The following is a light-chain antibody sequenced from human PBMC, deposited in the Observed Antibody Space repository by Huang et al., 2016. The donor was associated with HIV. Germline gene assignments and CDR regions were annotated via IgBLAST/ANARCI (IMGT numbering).Light chain of an antibody. J-gene: IGKJ1*01. V-gene: IGKV1-5*01. CDR3: QQYNSYPWT. CDR2: DAS. CDR1: QSISTW. Sequence: DIQMTQSPSTLSASVGDRVTITCRASQSISTWLAWYQQIPGKAPKLLIYDASSLESGVPSRFSGSGSGTEFTLTISGLQPDNFATYYCQQYNSYPWTFGRGTKVEIK.